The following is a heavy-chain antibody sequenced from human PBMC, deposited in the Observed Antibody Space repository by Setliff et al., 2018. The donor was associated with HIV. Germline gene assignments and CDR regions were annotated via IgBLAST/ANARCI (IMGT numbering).Heavy chain of an antibody. CDR1: GDSISSDFY. CDR2: IYHSGNT. V-gene: IGHV4-38-2*02. Sequence: SETLSLTCTVSGDSISSDFYWGWIRQPPGKGLEWIGSIYHSGNTYYMPSLQSRVTISVDMSKNQFSLNLNSVTAADTAVYYCARGEACGGGCHYAFELWGQGAMVTVSS. CDR3: ARGEACGGGCHYAFEL. D-gene: IGHD2-21*02. J-gene: IGHJ3*01.